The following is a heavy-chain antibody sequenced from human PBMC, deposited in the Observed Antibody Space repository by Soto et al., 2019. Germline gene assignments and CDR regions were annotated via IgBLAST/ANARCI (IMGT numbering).Heavy chain of an antibody. D-gene: IGHD1-26*01. CDR1: GFTFSSYS. CDR3: ARVEEWELLYYYHGMDV. CDR2: ISSSSSTI. V-gene: IGHV3-48*02. Sequence: EVQLVESGGGLVQPGGSLRLSCAASGFTFSSYSMNWVRQAPGKGLEWVSYISSSSSTIYYADSVKGRFTISRDNAKNSLYLQVNSLRDEDTAVYYWARVEEWELLYYYHGMDVWGQGTTVTVSS. J-gene: IGHJ6*02.